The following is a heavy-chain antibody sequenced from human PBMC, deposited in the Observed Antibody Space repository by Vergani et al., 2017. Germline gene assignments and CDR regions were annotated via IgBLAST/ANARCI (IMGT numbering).Heavy chain of an antibody. V-gene: IGHV5-10-1*03. CDR2: IDPSDSDT. CDR3: ARRYCSSTSCYYFDY. Sequence: EVQLVQSGAEVKKPGESLRISCKGSGYSFTSYWISWVRQMPGKGLEWMGRIDPSDSDTRYSPSFQGQVTISADKSISTAYLQWSSLKASDTAMYYCARRYCSSTSCYYFDYWGQGTLVTVSS. D-gene: IGHD2-2*01. CDR1: GYSFTSYW. J-gene: IGHJ4*02.